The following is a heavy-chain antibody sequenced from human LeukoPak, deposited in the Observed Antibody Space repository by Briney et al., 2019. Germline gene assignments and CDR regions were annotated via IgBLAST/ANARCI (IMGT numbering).Heavy chain of an antibody. Sequence: SGTLSLTCAVSGGSISGSSYYWGWIRQPPGKGLEWIGSIYYSGSTYYNPSLKSRVTISVDTSKNQFSLKLSSVTAADTAVYYCARHLYYSNYYFDYWGQGTLVTVSS. CDR3: ARHLYYSNYYFDY. CDR2: IYYSGST. CDR1: GGSISGSSYY. J-gene: IGHJ4*02. D-gene: IGHD4-11*01. V-gene: IGHV4-39*01.